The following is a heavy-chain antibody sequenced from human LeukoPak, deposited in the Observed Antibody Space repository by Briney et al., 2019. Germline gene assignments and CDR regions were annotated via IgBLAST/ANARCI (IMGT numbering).Heavy chain of an antibody. Sequence: PSASVKVSCKASGYTFTSYDINWVRQATGQGLEWMGWMNPNSGNTGYAQKFQGRVTMTRDMSTSTVYMELSSLRSEDTAVYYCARARIHIVVVPSYDYWGQGTLVTVSS. CDR3: ARARIHIVVVPSYDY. D-gene: IGHD2-2*01. J-gene: IGHJ4*02. CDR2: MNPNSGNT. CDR1: GYTFTSYD. V-gene: IGHV1-8*02.